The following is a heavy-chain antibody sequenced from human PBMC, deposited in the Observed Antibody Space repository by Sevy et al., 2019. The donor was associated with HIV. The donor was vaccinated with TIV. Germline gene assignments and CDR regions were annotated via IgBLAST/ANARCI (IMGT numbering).Heavy chain of an antibody. D-gene: IGHD1-20*01. CDR2: IIPIFGTA. CDR3: ATYNWKSGVGHYGMDV. J-gene: IGHJ6*02. V-gene: IGHV1-69*13. CDR1: GGTFSSYA. Sequence: ASVKVSCKASGGTFSSYAISWVRQAPGQGLEWMGGIIPIFGTANYAQKFQGRVTITADESTSTAYMELSSLRSEDTAVYYCATYNWKSGVGHYGMDVWGQGTTVTVSS.